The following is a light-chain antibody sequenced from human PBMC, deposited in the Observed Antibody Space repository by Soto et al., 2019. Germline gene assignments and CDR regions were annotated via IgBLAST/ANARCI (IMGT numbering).Light chain of an antibody. CDR3: QQRSNWPPEYT. CDR2: DAS. J-gene: IGKJ2*01. V-gene: IGKV3-11*01. Sequence: EIVLTQSPATLSLSPGERATLSCRASQSVSSNLSWYQQKPGQAPRLLIYDASNRATGIPARIRGSGSGTDFALTISSLEPEHFAFYDCQQRSNWPPEYTFGQGTKLEIK. CDR1: QSVSSN.